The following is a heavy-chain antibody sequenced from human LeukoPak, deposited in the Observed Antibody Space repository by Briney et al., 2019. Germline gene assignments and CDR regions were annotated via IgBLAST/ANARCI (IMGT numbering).Heavy chain of an antibody. Sequence: GASVKVSCKASGYTFTSYDINWVRQATGQGLEWMGWMNPNSGNTGYAQKFQGRVTITRNTSISTAYMELSSLRSEDTAVYYCARGSSSSSWYLEYFQHWGQGTLVTVSS. V-gene: IGHV1-8*03. CDR2: MNPNSGNT. J-gene: IGHJ1*01. D-gene: IGHD6-13*01. CDR1: GYTFTSYD. CDR3: ARGSSSSSWYLEYFQH.